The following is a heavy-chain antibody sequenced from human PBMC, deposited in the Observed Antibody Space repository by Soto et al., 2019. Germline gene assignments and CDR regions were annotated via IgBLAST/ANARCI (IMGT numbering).Heavy chain of an antibody. D-gene: IGHD3-9*01. CDR3: AKVVKYDVLTGYYKGPDYYGMDV. CDR2: LFHDGNYE. Sequence: ELVESGGGVVRPGGSLRLSCVGSGFALRRYGMHWVRQAPGKAPEWVADLFHDGNYEDYADSVKGRFTVSRDNSKNTLYLQMNSLRPEDTAVYYCAKVVKYDVLTGYYKGPDYYGMDVWGQGTTVTVSS. J-gene: IGHJ6*02. V-gene: IGHV3-30*18. CDR1: GFALRRYG.